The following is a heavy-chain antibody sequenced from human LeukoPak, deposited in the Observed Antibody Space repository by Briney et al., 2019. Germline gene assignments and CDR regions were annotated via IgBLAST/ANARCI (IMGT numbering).Heavy chain of an antibody. CDR2: IYYSGNT. J-gene: IGHJ4*02. CDR3: ARDYLGAGTVGATSGY. V-gene: IGHV4-39*02. D-gene: IGHD1-26*01. Sequence: SETLSLTCAVSGGSISSSSYYWGWIRQPPGKGLEWIGNIYYSGNTYYNPSLKSRVTISVDTSKNQFSLELSSVTAADTAVYYCARDYLGAGTVGATSGYWGQGTLVTVSS. CDR1: GGSISSSSYY.